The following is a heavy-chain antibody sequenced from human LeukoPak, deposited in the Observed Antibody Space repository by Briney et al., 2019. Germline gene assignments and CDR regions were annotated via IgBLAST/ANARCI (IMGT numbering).Heavy chain of an antibody. D-gene: IGHD4-17*01. CDR2: INHSGST. CDR3: ARSPPLYGDYAQYYFDD. V-gene: IGHV4-34*01. CDR1: GGSFSGYY. Sequence: SETLSLTCAVYGGSFSGYYWSWIRQPPGKGLEWIGEINHSGSTTYNPSLKSRVTTSVDTPKNQFSLRLTSVTAADTAVYYCARSPPLYGDYAQYYFDDWGQGTLVTVSS. J-gene: IGHJ4*02.